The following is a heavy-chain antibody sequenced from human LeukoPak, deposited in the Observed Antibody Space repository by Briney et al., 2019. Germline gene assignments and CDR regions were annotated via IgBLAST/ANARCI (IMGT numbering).Heavy chain of an antibody. CDR2: FYTSGIA. J-gene: IGHJ4*02. V-gene: IGHV4-4*07. CDR1: GGSISSPY. Sequence: SETLSLTCTVSGGSISSPYWTWIRQPAGKGLEWIGRFYTSGIANYNPSLKSRVTISVDTSKNQFSLKVNSVTAADTAVYYCAKPPYVSGFVDYWGQGTLVTVSS. CDR3: AKPPYVSGFVDY. D-gene: IGHD6-19*01.